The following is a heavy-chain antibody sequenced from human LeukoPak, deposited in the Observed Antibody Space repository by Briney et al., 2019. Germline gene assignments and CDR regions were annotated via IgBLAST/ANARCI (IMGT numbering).Heavy chain of an antibody. Sequence: ASVKVSCKASGYTFTSYGISWERQAPGQGLEWMGWISAYNGNTNYAQKLQGRVTMTTDTSTSTAYMELRSLRSDDTAMYYCARQAVTYYYYGMDIWGQGTTVTVSS. CDR1: GYTFTSYG. D-gene: IGHD4-11*01. CDR2: ISAYNGNT. J-gene: IGHJ6*02. V-gene: IGHV1-18*01. CDR3: ARQAVTYYYYGMDI.